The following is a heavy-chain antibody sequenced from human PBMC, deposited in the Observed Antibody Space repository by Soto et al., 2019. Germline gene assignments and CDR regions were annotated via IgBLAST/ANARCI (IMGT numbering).Heavy chain of an antibody. CDR2: IYHDGTT. D-gene: IGHD1-26*01. V-gene: IGHV4-4*02. J-gene: IGHJ4*02. CDR1: GDSISSSYW. Sequence: QVRLQESGPGLVKPSGTLSLTCAVSGDSISSSYWWNWVRQPPGKGLQWIGEIYHDGTTNYNPSLKRRVSMSVDTPKSQFSLKVYSVTSADTAVYYCARGEWELPIDYWGQGTLVTVSS. CDR3: ARGEWELPIDY.